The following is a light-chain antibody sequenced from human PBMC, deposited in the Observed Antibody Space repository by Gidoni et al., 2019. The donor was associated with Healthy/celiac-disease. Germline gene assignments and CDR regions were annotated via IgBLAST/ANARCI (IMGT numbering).Light chain of an antibody. V-gene: IGKV4-1*01. J-gene: IGKJ4*01. Sequence: DIVMTQSPDSLAVSLGERATINNKNYLAWYQQKPGQPPKLLIYWASTRESGVPDRFSGSGSGTDFTLTTSSMQAEDVAVYYCQRYYSTPRLFGGXTKVEIK. CDR2: WAS. CDR3: QRYYSTPRL. CDR1: NKNY.